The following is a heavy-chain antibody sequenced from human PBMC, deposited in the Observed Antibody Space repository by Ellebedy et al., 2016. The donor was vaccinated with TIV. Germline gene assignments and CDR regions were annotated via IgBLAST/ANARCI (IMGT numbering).Heavy chain of an antibody. D-gene: IGHD3-10*01. CDR2: LYYTGNT. CDR3: AREHIFSVTLVRGGSVRFDP. CDR1: GSSIASTSFY. Sequence: MPSETLSLTCTVSGSSIASTSFYWGWIRQPPGKGLEWIGSLYYTGNTDYNPSLKSRLTISLDTSKNQFSLRLSSVTAADTAVYYCAREHIFSVTLVRGGSVRFDPWGQGTLVTVSS. J-gene: IGHJ5*02. V-gene: IGHV4-39*07.